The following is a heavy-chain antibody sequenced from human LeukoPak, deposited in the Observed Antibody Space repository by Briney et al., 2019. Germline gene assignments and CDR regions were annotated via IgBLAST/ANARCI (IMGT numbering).Heavy chain of an antibody. CDR2: IYYSGST. CDR1: GGSISSSSYY. J-gene: IGHJ4*02. CDR3: ARGAVATYYFDY. D-gene: IGHD5-12*01. Sequence: KTSETLSLTCSVSGGSISSSSYYWGWIRQPPGKGLERIGSIYYSGSTYYNPSLKSRVTISVDTSKNQFSLKLSSVTAADTAVYYCARGAVATYYFDYWGQGTLVTVSS. V-gene: IGHV4-39*07.